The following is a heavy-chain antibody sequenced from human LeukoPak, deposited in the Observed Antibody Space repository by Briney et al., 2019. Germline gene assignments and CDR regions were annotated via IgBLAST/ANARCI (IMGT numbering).Heavy chain of an antibody. CDR1: GGSISSYY. J-gene: IGHJ5*02. V-gene: IGHV4-59*01. Sequence: PSETLSLTCTVSGGSISSYYWSWIRQPPGKGLEWIGYIYYSGGTNYNPSLKSRVTISVDTSKNQFSLKLSSVTAADTAVYYCARTIPYCSGGSCYPNWFDPWGQGTLVTVSS. CDR2: IYYSGGT. D-gene: IGHD2-15*01. CDR3: ARTIPYCSGGSCYPNWFDP.